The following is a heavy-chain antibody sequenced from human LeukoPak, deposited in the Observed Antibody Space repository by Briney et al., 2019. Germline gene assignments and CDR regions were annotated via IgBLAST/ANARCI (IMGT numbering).Heavy chain of an antibody. CDR1: VFTFRGYS. Sequence: GGSLRLPYAASVFTFRGYSMIWVRQAPGKGLEWVASVSTTGYYIYYADSVKGRFSSSRDNVKNSLYLQMNSLRAEDTAVYYCARGGDCGTTSCYYFDFWGQGTRVTVSS. J-gene: IGHJ4*02. V-gene: IGHV3-21*01. CDR2: VSTTGYYI. CDR3: ARGGDCGTTSCYYFDF. D-gene: IGHD2-2*01.